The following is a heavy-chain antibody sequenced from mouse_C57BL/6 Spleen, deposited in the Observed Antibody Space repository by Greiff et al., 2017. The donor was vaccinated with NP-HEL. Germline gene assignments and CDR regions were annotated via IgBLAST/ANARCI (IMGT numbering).Heavy chain of an antibody. CDR1: GYTFTDYY. D-gene: IGHD1-1*01. CDR2: INPYNGGT. J-gene: IGHJ1*03. V-gene: IGHV1-19*01. CDR3: ARMPYYYGSSSRYFDV. Sequence: EVQLQQSGPVLVKPGASVKMSCKASGYTFTDYYMNWVKQSHGKSLEWIGVINPYNGGTSYNQKFKGKATLTVDKSSSTAYMELNSLTSEDSAVYYCARMPYYYGSSSRYFDVWGTGTTVTVSS.